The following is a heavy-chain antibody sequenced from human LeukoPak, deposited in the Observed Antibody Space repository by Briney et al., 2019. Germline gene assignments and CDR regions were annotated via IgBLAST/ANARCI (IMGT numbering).Heavy chain of an antibody. CDR3: AKGTGVAVAGHLEGDAFDI. V-gene: IGHV3-23*01. CDR1: GFTFSSYA. J-gene: IGHJ3*02. D-gene: IGHD6-19*01. Sequence: PGGSLRLSCAASGFTFSSYAMSWVRQAPGKGLEWVSAISGSGGSTYYADSVKGRFTISRDNSKNTLYLQMNSLRAEDTAVYYSAKGTGVAVAGHLEGDAFDIWGQGTMVTVSS. CDR2: ISGSGGST.